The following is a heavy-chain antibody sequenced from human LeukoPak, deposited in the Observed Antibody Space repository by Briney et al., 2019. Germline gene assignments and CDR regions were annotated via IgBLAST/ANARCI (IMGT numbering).Heavy chain of an antibody. J-gene: IGHJ3*01. CDR3: AKDSFTVVRGVGSDDGFAV. D-gene: IGHD3-10*01. Sequence: GGSLRLSCAASGFTFATYGMSWVRQAPGKGLEWVSVAGDSAATTHYPDSVKGRFFISRDNSKNTVHLQMNNLRAEDTAVYYCAKDSFTVVRGVGSDDGFAVWGKGTMVIVSS. CDR1: GFTFATYG. CDR2: AGDSAATT. V-gene: IGHV3-23*01.